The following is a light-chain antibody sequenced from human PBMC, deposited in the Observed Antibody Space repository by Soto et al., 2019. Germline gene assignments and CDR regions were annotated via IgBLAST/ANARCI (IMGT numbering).Light chain of an antibody. V-gene: IGLV2-14*01. CDR3: SSYTSSSTRTVV. CDR1: SSDVGGYNY. J-gene: IGLJ2*01. CDR2: EVS. Sequence: QSALTQPASVSGSPGQSITISCTGTSSDVGGYNYVSWYQQHPGKAPKLMIYEVSNRPSGVSNRFSGSKSGNTASLPISGLQAEDEAEYYCSSYTSSSTRTVVFGGGTKLTVL.